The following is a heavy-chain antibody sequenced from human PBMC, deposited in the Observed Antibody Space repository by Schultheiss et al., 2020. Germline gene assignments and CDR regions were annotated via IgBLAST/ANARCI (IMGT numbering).Heavy chain of an antibody. CDR3: AREYYYGSGSSKQSPYYYGMDV. Sequence: GGSLRLSCAASGFTFSSYGMHWVRQAPGKGLEWVAVIWYDGSNKYYADSVKGRFTISRDNSKNTLYLQMNSLRAEDTAVYYCAREYYYGSGSSKQSPYYYGMDVWGQGTTVTVSS. CDR2: IWYDGSNK. D-gene: IGHD3-10*01. J-gene: IGHJ6*02. CDR1: GFTFSSYG. V-gene: IGHV3-33*01.